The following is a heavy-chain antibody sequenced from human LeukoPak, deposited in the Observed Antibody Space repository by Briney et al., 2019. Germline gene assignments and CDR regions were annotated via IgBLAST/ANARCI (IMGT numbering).Heavy chain of an antibody. J-gene: IGHJ3*02. D-gene: IGHD2-15*01. V-gene: IGHV5-51*01. CDR2: IYPVDSDT. CDR3: ASAYGSGKYKAAFDI. Sequence: GESLKISCKASAYSFTNHWFGWVRQMPGKGLEWMGLIYPVDSDTRYSPSFQGQVTISADRSITTASLQWRSLKASDTAMYYCASAYGSGKYKAAFDIWGQGTMVTVSS. CDR1: AYSFTNHW.